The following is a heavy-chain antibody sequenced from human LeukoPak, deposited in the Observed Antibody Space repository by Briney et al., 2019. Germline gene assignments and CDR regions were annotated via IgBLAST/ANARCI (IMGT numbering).Heavy chain of an antibody. Sequence: SQTLSLTCAISGDSVSSNSVTWNWIRQSPSRGLEWLGRAYYRSTWYNDYAVSVRGRITVNPDTSKNQFSLHLYSVTPEDTAVYYCARRLTQYDCFDPWGQGILVTVSS. CDR1: GDSVSSNSVT. J-gene: IGHJ5*02. D-gene: IGHD2-2*01. CDR3: ARRLTQYDCFDP. V-gene: IGHV6-1*01. CDR2: AYYRSTWYN.